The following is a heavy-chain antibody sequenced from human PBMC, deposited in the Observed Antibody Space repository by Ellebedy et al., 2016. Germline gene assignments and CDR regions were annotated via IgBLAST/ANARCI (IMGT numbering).Heavy chain of an antibody. Sequence: GESLKISCAVSGLTFSNCAMSWVRQAPGKGLEWVSATGPSAGRTYYTDSVKGRFTISRDNSKNTLYLQMNGLRAEDTAVYYCAKEDGGWRPFDYWGLGTLVTVSS. CDR1: GLTFSNCA. CDR3: AKEDGGWRPFDY. D-gene: IGHD6-19*01. V-gene: IGHV3-23*01. J-gene: IGHJ4*02. CDR2: TGPSAGRT.